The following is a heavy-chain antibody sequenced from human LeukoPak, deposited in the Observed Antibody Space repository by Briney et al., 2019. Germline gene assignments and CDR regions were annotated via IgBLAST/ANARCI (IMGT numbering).Heavy chain of an antibody. D-gene: IGHD5-24*01. J-gene: IGHJ4*02. V-gene: IGHV3-48*01. CDR3: ARERARDGNYHFDY. Sequence: PGGSLRLSCAASGFTFSTYSMNWVRQAPGKGLEWVSYISSSSRSINYADSVKGRFTISRDNAKSSLYLQMNSLRAEDTAVYYCARERARDGNYHFDYWGQGTLVTVSS. CDR1: GFTFSTYS. CDR2: ISSSSRSI.